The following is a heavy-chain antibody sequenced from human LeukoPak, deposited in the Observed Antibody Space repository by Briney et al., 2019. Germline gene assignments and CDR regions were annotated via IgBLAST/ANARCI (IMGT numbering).Heavy chain of an antibody. CDR1: GYTFTSYY. J-gene: IGHJ6*02. CDR3: ARDGGYYDSSGYYSGMDV. V-gene: IGHV1-2*02. D-gene: IGHD3-22*01. CDR2: INPNSGGT. Sequence: ASVKVSCKASGYTFTSYYMHWVRQAPGQGLEWMGWINPNSGGTNYAQKFQGRVTMTRDTSISTAYMELSRLRSDDTAVYYCARDGGYYDSSGYYSGMDVWGQGTTVTVSS.